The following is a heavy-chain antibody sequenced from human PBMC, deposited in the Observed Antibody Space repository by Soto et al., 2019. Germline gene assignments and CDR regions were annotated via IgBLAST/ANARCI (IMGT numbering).Heavy chain of an antibody. CDR3: VRGYCTTTPCSGDFQH. J-gene: IGHJ1*01. D-gene: IGHD2-8*01. CDR2: IHPSGDT. CDR1: GYTFTSFY. V-gene: IGHV1-46*01. Sequence: QMQLVQSGAEVKRPGASVRVSCKSSGYTFTSFYIHWVRQAPGQGLEWMGMIHPSGDTGYGQKFRGRVTMTIDTSTTTAYMELRNLTSEDTAIYFSVRGYCTTTPCSGDFQHWGQGTLVTVSS.